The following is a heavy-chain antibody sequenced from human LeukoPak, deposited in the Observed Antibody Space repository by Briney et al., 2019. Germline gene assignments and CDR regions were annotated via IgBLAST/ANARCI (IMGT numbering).Heavy chain of an antibody. D-gene: IGHD6-19*01. CDR3: ARAVADHFDY. CDR2: IYTSGST. CDR1: GGSISSYY. J-gene: IGHJ4*02. Sequence: KPSESLSPTCTVSGGSISSYYWSWIRQPPGKGLEWIGYIYTSGSTNYNPSLKSRVTISVDTSKNQFSLKLSSVTAADTAVYYCARAVADHFDYWGQGTLVTVSS. V-gene: IGHV4-4*08.